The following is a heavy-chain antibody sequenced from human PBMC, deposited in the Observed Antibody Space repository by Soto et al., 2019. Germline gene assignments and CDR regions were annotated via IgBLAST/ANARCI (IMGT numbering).Heavy chain of an antibody. Sequence: EVQLLESGGGLVQPGGSLRLFCTASGFTFSSYAMSWVRQAPGKGLEWVSAISGSGGSTYYADSVKGRFTISRDNSKNTLYLQMNSLRAEDTAVYYCAKDLVPTGITIFGVAPGYFDYWGQGTLVTVSS. CDR1: GFTFSSYA. J-gene: IGHJ4*02. CDR3: AKDLVPTGITIFGVAPGYFDY. D-gene: IGHD3-3*01. V-gene: IGHV3-23*01. CDR2: ISGSGGST.